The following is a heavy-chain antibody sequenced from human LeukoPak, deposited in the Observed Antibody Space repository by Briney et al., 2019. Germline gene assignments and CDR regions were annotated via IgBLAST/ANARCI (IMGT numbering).Heavy chain of an antibody. CDR3: ARSYSSVRYYMDV. V-gene: IGHV5-51*01. J-gene: IGHJ6*03. CDR1: GYNFTSYW. D-gene: IGHD6-19*01. Sequence: GESLKISCKGSGYNFTSYWIGWVRQMPGKGLEWMGVIYPGDSDTTYSPSFQGQVTISADKSISTAYLQWSSLKASDTAMYYCARSYSSVRYYMDVWGKGTTVTISS. CDR2: IYPGDSDT.